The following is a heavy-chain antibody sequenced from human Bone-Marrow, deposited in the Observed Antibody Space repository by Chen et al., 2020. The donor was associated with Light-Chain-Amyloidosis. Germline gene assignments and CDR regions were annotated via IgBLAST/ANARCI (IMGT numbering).Heavy chain of an antibody. V-gene: IGHV3-23*01. D-gene: IGHD3-9*01. J-gene: IGHJ3*02. CDR2: ISGSGGSR. Sequence: SWVRQAPGKGLEWVSTISGSGGSRYYGDSVKCRLTISRDNSKNALFLQMNSLRAEDTAVYYCAKDISYDDILPGYPADAFDIWGQGTMVTVSS. CDR3: AKDISYDDILPGYPADAFDI.